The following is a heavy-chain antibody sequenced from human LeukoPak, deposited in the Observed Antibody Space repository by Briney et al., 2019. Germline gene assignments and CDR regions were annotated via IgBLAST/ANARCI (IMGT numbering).Heavy chain of an antibody. CDR3: ARGSRGGDCSGDSCYTMSERCRRLYYFDC. CDR1: GGSFSVYY. Sequence: SETLSLTCAVSGGSFSVYYWSWIRQPPGKGLEWIGEINHSGSTTYNPSLKSRVTISVDTSKNKFSQKLSSVIAADTTAYYYARGSRGGDCSGDSCYTMSERCRRLYYFDCWGGGTVDTVSS. V-gene: IGHV4-34*01. J-gene: IGHJ4*02. D-gene: IGHD2-15*01. CDR2: INHSGST.